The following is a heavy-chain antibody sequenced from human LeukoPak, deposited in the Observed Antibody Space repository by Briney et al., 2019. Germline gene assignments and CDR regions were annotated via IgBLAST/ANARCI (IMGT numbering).Heavy chain of an antibody. CDR3: ASLRERSYYARGFDY. CDR1: GGSISSGSYY. D-gene: IGHD1-26*01. Sequence: SQTLSLTCTVSGGSISSGSYYWSWLRQPAGKGLEWIGRIYTSGSTNYNPSLKSRVTISVDTSKNQFSLKLSSVTAADTAVYYRASLRERSYYARGFDYWGQGILVTISS. CDR2: IYTSGST. V-gene: IGHV4-61*02. J-gene: IGHJ4*02.